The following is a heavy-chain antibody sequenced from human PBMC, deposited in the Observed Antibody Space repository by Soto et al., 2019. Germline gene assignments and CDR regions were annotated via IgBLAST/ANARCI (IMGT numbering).Heavy chain of an antibody. CDR2: IYPGDSDT. J-gene: IGHJ6*02. CDR3: ARYPNWILYGMDV. D-gene: IGHD5-18*01. CDR1: GYSFTSYW. V-gene: IGHV5-51*01. Sequence: GESLKISCKGSGYSFTSYWIGWVRQMPGKGLEWMGIIYPGDSDTRYSPSFQGQVTISADKSISTAYLQWSSLKASDTAMYYCARYPNWILYGMDVCGQRTTVTVSS.